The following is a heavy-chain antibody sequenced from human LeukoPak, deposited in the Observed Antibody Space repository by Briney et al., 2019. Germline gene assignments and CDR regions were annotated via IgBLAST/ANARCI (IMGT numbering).Heavy chain of an antibody. CDR2: ISWNSGSI. D-gene: IGHD2-2*01. Sequence: GRSLRLSCAASGFTFDDYAMHWVRHAPGKGLEWVSGISWNSGSIGYADSVKGRFTISRDNAKNSLYLQMNSLRAEDTALYYCAKDILEEPAAMMEYWGQGTLVTVSS. J-gene: IGHJ4*02. V-gene: IGHV3-9*01. CDR1: GFTFDDYA. CDR3: AKDILEEPAAMMEY.